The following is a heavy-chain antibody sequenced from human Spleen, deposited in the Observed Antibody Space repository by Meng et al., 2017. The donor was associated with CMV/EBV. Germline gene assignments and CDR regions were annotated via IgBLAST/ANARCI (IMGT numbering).Heavy chain of an antibody. V-gene: IGHV1-2*02. D-gene: IGHD2-15*01. J-gene: IGHJ5*02. Sequence: FADYNIHWLRQAPGQGLEWMGWINPNSGGTNYARNFQDRVTLTRDTSINTAYMVLSRLTSGDTAVYYCARHLEEYRFGLAAQQNYFDPWAPGALVTVSS. CDR2: INPNSGGT. CDR1: FADYN. CDR3: ARHLEEYRFGLAAQQNYFDP.